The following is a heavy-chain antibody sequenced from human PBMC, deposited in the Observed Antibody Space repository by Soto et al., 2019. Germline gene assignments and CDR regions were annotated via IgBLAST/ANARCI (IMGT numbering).Heavy chain of an antibody. CDR3: AREMGYSYGHGWFDT. V-gene: IGHV1-18*01. D-gene: IGHD5-18*01. J-gene: IGHJ5*02. Sequence: XSVKVSCKASVYTFTSYGISWVRQAPGQGLEWMGWISAYNGNTNYAQRLQGRVTMTTDTSTSTAYMELRSLRSDDTAVYYCAREMGYSYGHGWFDTWGQGTLVTVSS. CDR1: VYTFTSYG. CDR2: ISAYNGNT.